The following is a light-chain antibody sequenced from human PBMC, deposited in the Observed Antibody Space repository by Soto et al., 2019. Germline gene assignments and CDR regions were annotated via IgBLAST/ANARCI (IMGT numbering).Light chain of an antibody. Sequence: QLVLTQPASVSGSPGQSITISCAGTSSDVGNYNVVSWYQQHPGKAPKLMIYENNKRPSGVSNRFSGSKSGNTASLTISGLQAEDEADYHCCSYANGNIHVFGTGTKVTVL. V-gene: IGLV2-23*01. CDR1: SSDVGNYNV. CDR3: CSYANGNIHV. CDR2: ENN. J-gene: IGLJ1*01.